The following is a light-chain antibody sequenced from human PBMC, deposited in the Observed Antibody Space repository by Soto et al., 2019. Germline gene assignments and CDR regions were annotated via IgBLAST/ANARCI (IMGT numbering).Light chain of an antibody. J-gene: IGKJ1*01. CDR2: GAS. V-gene: IGKV3-15*01. Sequence: IMLTQSPGTLSLSQGERATLSCRASQSVSSNLAWYQQKPGQAPGLLIYGASTRATGIPARFSGSGSGTEFTLTISSLQSEDFAVYYCQQYNNWPPWTFGQGTKVDI. CDR1: QSVSSN. CDR3: QQYNNWPPWT.